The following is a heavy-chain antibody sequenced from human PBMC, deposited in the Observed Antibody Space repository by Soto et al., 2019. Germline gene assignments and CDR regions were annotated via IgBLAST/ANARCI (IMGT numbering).Heavy chain of an antibody. D-gene: IGHD4-17*01. Sequence: PSETLSLTYAVSGCAISSSNWWSWVRQPTGKGLEWIGEIYHSGSTNYNPSLKSRVTISVDKSKNQFSLKLSSVTAADTAVYYCARVPHHDYGDYLSFRFDPWGQGTLVTVS. CDR1: GCAISSSNW. V-gene: IGHV4-4*02. CDR2: IYHSGST. J-gene: IGHJ5*02. CDR3: ARVPHHDYGDYLSFRFDP.